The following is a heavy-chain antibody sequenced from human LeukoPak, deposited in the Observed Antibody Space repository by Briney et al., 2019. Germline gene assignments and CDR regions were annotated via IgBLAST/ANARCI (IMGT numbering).Heavy chain of an antibody. J-gene: IGHJ3*02. V-gene: IGHV3-21*01. Sequence: GGSLRLSCAASGFTFSSYSMNWVRQAPGNGLEWVSSISSSSSYIYYADSVKGRFTISRDNAKNSLYLQMNSLRAEDTAVYYCASGSSPYYYGSGTYGGIAFDIWGQGTMVTVSS. CDR3: ASGSSPYYYGSGTYGGIAFDI. CDR1: GFTFSSYS. CDR2: ISSSSSYI. D-gene: IGHD3-10*01.